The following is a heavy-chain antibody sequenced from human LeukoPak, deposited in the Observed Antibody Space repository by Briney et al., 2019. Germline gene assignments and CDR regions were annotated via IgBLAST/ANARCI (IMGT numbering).Heavy chain of an antibody. CDR3: ARTSARGAQIDY. CDR2: IYSSGST. V-gene: IGHV4-4*07. J-gene: IGHJ4*02. CDR1: GGSISSYY. Sequence: PSETLSLTCSVSGGSISSYYWSWIRQPAGKGVEWIGRIYSSGSTNYNPSLKTRVTMSLDTSKNQFSLYLTTVTAADTAVYYCARTSARGAQIDYWGQGTLVTVSS. D-gene: IGHD3-10*01.